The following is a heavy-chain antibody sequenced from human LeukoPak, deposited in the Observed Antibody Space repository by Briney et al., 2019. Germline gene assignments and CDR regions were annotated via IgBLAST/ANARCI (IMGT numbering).Heavy chain of an antibody. Sequence: GGSLRLSCEASGFTFGGNAMTWVRQVPGKGLEWVSYISGDGDTTHYADSVKGRFTISRDNSKNTVYLQMNNLRAEDTAVYYCARDRYTGVHDLFDFRGQGTLVTVSS. CDR1: GFTFGGNA. CDR3: ARDRYTGVHDLFDF. D-gene: IGHD3-16*02. CDR2: ISGDGDTT. V-gene: IGHV3-23*01. J-gene: IGHJ4*02.